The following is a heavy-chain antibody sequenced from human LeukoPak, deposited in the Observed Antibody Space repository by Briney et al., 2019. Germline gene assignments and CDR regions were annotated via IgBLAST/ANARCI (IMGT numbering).Heavy chain of an antibody. CDR1: GYTFTGYY. CDR2: INPNSGGT. Sequence: ASVKVSCKASGYTFTGYYMHWVRQAPGQGLEWMGWINPNSGGTNYAQKFQGRVTMTRDTSISTAYMELSRLRSDDTAVYYCARDSVTIFGVVSFNLMAFDYWGQGTLVTVSS. J-gene: IGHJ4*02. V-gene: IGHV1-2*02. CDR3: ARDSVTIFGVVSFNLMAFDY. D-gene: IGHD3-3*01.